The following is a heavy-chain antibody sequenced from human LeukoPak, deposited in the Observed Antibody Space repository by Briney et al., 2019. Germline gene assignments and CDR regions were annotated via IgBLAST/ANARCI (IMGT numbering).Heavy chain of an antibody. Sequence: GESLKISCKGSGYTFTTYWIAWVRQMPGRGLEWMGIIYPGDSDTRYSPSFRGQVTISADKSISTAYLKWSGLKASDTAMYYCTRLGDGVSSDYWGQGTLVTVSS. CDR3: TRLGDGVSSDY. CDR2: IYPGDSDT. V-gene: IGHV5-51*01. J-gene: IGHJ4*02. D-gene: IGHD3-10*01. CDR1: GYTFTTYW.